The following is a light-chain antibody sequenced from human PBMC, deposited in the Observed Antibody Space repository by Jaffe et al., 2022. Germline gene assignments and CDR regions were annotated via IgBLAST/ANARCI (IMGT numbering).Light chain of an antibody. Sequence: EIVMTQSPATLSVSPGEGATLSCRASQSVNKNLAWYQQKPGQAPRLLIYDASARATGIPARFSGTGSGTEFTLTISSLQSEDFAVYYCQQYDNWPPLTFGGGTKVEMK. CDR3: QQYDNWPPLT. J-gene: IGKJ4*01. V-gene: IGKV3-15*01. CDR1: QSVNKN. CDR2: DAS.